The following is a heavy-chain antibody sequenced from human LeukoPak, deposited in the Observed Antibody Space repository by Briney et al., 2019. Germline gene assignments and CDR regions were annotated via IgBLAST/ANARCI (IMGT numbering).Heavy chain of an antibody. V-gene: IGHV3-23*01. CDR1: GFTFRDYG. CDR3: AKRGVVPNDAFDI. Sequence: PGGSLRLSCAASGFTFRDYGMHWVRQAPGKGLEWVSAISGSGGSTYYADSVKGRFTISRDNSRNTLYLQMNSLRAEDTAVYYCAKRGVVPNDAFDIWGQGTMVTVSS. D-gene: IGHD2-15*01. CDR2: ISGSGGST. J-gene: IGHJ3*02.